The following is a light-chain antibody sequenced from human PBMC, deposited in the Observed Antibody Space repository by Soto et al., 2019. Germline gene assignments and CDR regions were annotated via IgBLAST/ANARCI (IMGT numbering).Light chain of an antibody. CDR3: QSYDSSLSGSVV. V-gene: IGLV1-40*01. CDR1: SSNIRAGYD. J-gene: IGLJ2*01. Sequence: QSVLTQPPSVSGAPGQRVTISCTGSSSNIRAGYDVHWYQQLPGTAPKLLIYGNSNRPSGVPDRFSGSKSGTSASLAITGLHAEDEADYYCQSYDSSLSGSVVFGGGTQLTVL. CDR2: GNS.